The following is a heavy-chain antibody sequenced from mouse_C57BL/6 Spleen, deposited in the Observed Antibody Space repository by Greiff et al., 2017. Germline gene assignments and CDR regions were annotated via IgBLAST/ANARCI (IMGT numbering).Heavy chain of an antibody. J-gene: IGHJ3*01. CDR2: ISDGGSYT. D-gene: IGHD1-1*01. V-gene: IGHV5-4*03. CDR3: ARGDITTVPWFAY. Sequence: EVMLVESGGGLVKPGGSLTLSCAASGFTFSSYAMSWVRQTPEKRLEWVATISDGGSYTYYPDNVKGRFTISRDNAKNNLYLQMSHLKSEDTAMYYCARGDITTVPWFAYWGQGTLVTVSA. CDR1: GFTFSSYA.